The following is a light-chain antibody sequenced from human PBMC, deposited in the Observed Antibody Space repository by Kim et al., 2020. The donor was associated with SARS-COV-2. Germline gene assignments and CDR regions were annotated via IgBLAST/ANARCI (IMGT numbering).Light chain of an antibody. CDR3: SSYSVVSTFV. J-gene: IGLJ1*01. CDR2: DVT. Sequence: GQSITISCSGRSSYIVDYRYVSGYQQHPGKAPKLLIFDVTNRPSGISSRFSGSKSGNTASLTISGLQAEDEADYYCSSYSVVSTFVFGPGTKVTVL. V-gene: IGLV2-14*03. CDR1: SSYIVDYRY.